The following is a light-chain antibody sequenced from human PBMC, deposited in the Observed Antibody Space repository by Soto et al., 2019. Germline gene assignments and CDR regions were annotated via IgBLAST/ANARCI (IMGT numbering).Light chain of an antibody. J-gene: IGKJ1*01. CDR1: QSVSSN. CDR2: GAS. CDR3: LQRSNWPWT. V-gene: IGKV3-15*01. Sequence: EIVMTQSPATLSVSPGERATLSCRASQSVSSNLAWYQQKPGQPPRLLIYGASTRATGIPARFSGSGSGTDSTLTISSLQPDDFAVYYCLQRSNWPWTFGQGTKVDIK.